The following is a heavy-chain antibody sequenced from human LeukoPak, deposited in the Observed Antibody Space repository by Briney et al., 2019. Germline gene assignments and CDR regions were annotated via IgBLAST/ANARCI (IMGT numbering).Heavy chain of an antibody. CDR3: ARQRCSRTSCYPPGQIYYYYSMDV. D-gene: IGHD2-2*01. CDR2: IYYSGST. Sequence: PSETLSLTCTVSGGSISSSSYYWGWIRQPPGKGLEWIGSIYYSGSTYYNPSLKSRVTISVDTSKNQFSLKLSSVTAADTAVYYCARQRCSRTSCYPPGQIYYYYSMDVWGKGTTVTVSS. CDR1: GGSISSSSYY. V-gene: IGHV4-39*01. J-gene: IGHJ6*03.